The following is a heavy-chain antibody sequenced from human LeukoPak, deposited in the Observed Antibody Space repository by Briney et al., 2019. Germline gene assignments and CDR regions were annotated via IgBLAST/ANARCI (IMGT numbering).Heavy chain of an antibody. CDR1: GFTFISYG. CDR3: ARGYYYDTSGIDC. CDR2: ISSSGTI. J-gene: IGHJ4*02. V-gene: IGHV3-48*02. Sequence: PGGSLRLSCAASGFTFISYGMNWVRQAPGKGLEWVSYISSSGTIYYADSVKGRFTISRDNAKNSLYLQMNSLRDEDTAVYYCARGYYYDTSGIDCWGQGTLVTVSS. D-gene: IGHD3-22*01.